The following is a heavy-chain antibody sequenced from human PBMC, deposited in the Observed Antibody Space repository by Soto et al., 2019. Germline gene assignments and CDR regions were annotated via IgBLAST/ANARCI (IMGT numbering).Heavy chain of an antibody. CDR3: ARMYYDFWSGYLSYYFDY. CDR2: IIPIFGTA. Sequence: GASVKVSCKASGGTFSSYAISWVLQAPGQGLEWMGGIIPIFGTANYAQKFQGRVTITADESTSTAYMELSSLRSEDTAVYYCARMYYDFWSGYLSYYFDYWGQGTLVTVSS. V-gene: IGHV1-69*13. D-gene: IGHD3-3*01. J-gene: IGHJ4*02. CDR1: GGTFSSYA.